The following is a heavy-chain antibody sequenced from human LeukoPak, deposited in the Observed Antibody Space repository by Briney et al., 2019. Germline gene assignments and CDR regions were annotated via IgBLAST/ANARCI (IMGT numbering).Heavy chain of an antibody. CDR2: IYHSGST. J-gene: IGHJ2*01. CDR1: GYSISSGSY. D-gene: IGHD2-2*01. CDR3: VRDFSSTSYHYYYFDL. Sequence: SETLSLTCTVSGYSISSGSYWGWIRPAPGKGLEWIGSIYHSGSTFYNPSLRSRVTISVDTSKNQFSLKLNSVTAAETAMYYCVRDFSSTSYHYYYFDLWGRGTLVTVSS. V-gene: IGHV4-38-2*02.